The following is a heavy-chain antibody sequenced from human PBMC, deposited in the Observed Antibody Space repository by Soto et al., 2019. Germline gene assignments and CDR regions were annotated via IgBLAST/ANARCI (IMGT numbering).Heavy chain of an antibody. V-gene: IGHV1-69*02. CDR1: GGTFSSDS. Sequence: QVQLGQSGAEVKKPGSSVKVSCKASGGTFSSDSISWVRQAPGQGLEWVGRIIPLRGITKYAQKFQGRVAITADKSTITVSMALSRLRSDDTAVYYCATTLRQLAYFDYWGQGTLVTVSS. J-gene: IGHJ4*02. CDR2: IIPLRGIT. CDR3: ATTLRQLAYFDY. D-gene: IGHD6-13*01.